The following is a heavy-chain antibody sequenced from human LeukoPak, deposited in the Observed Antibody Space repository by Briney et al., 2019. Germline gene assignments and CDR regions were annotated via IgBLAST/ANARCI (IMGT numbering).Heavy chain of an antibody. V-gene: IGHV3-7*01. CDR2: IKEDGTEK. D-gene: IGHD2-2*01. CDR3: AREMILSTSAWFEY. Sequence: GGSLRLSCAVSGLTFSSSWMSSVRQAPGKGPEWVANIKEDGTEKYYQDSVKGRFTISRDNAKSSLYMQMNSLRAEDTAVYFCAREMILSTSAWFEYWGQGPLVTVSS. CDR1: GLTFSSSW. J-gene: IGHJ4*02.